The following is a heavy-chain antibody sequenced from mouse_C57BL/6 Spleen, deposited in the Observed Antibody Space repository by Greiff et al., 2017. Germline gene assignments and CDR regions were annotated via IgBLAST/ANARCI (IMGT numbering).Heavy chain of an antibody. Sequence: EVHLVESGGGLVQPKGSLKLSCAASGFSFNTYAMNWVRQAPGKGLEWVARIRSKSNNYATYYAGSVKDIFTISRDDSESLLYLKMNNLKTEDTAMYSCVGSEEGWAWFAYWGQGTLVTVSA. D-gene: IGHD2-3*01. J-gene: IGHJ3*01. CDR3: VGSEEGWAWFAY. CDR1: GFSFNTYA. CDR2: IRSKSNNYAT. V-gene: IGHV10-1*01.